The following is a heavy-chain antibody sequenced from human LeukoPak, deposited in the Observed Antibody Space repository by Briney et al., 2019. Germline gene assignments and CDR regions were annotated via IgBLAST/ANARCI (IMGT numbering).Heavy chain of an antibody. J-gene: IGHJ4*02. Sequence: GASVKVSCKASGYTFTSYYMHWVRQAPGQGLEWMGIINPSDGSTTYTQKFQGRVTMTRDTSTSTVYMELSSLRSEDTAVYYCATGLRWYGGGIWEIDYWGQGTLVTVSS. CDR1: GYTFTSYY. CDR2: INPSDGST. D-gene: IGHD4-23*01. V-gene: IGHV1-46*03. CDR3: ATGLRWYGGGIWEIDY.